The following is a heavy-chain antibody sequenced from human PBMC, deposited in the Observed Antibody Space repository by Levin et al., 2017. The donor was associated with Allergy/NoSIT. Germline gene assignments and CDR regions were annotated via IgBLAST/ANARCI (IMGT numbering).Heavy chain of an antibody. Sequence: ESLKISCIVSGGSISSYHWSWIRQPPGKGLEWIGYIHYSGSTDYNPSLKSRVTISIDTSKSQFSLTLNSVSAADTAVYYCARDRVVASSGTYYYYGMAVWGRGTTVTVSS. CDR2: IHYSGST. J-gene: IGHJ6*02. CDR3: ARDRVVASSGTYYYYGMAV. CDR1: GGSISSYH. D-gene: IGHD2-15*01. V-gene: IGHV4-59*01.